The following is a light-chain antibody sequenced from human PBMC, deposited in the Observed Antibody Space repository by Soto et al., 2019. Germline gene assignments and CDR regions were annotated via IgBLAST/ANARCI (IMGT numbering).Light chain of an antibody. Sequence: DIQMTQSPYSLSASVGDRVTVTCRASQSINSYLNWYQQKPGKAPKLLIYAASSLQSGVPSRFSGSGSGTDFTLTISSLQPEDFATYYCQQSYSALWTFGQGTKVEIK. CDR3: QQSYSALWT. CDR2: AAS. J-gene: IGKJ1*01. V-gene: IGKV1-39*01. CDR1: QSINSY.